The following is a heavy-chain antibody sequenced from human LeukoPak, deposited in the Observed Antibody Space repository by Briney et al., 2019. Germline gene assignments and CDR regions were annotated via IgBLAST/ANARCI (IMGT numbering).Heavy chain of an antibody. CDR2: IYYTSGST. D-gene: IGHD3-10*01. CDR1: GGSFSGYY. Sequence: SETLSLTCAVYGGSFSGYYWSWIRQSPGKGLEWIGYIYYTSGSTYYNPSLKSRVTISLDTSKTQFSLKLTSVTAADTAVYYCARDTYNYGSGSYYLDYWGQGTLVTVSS. V-gene: IGHV4-59*01. CDR3: ARDTYNYGSGSYYLDY. J-gene: IGHJ4*02.